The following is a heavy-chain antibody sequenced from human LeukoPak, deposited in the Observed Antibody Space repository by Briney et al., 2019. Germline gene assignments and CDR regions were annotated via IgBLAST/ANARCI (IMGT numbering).Heavy chain of an antibody. Sequence: GGSLRLSCAASGFTVSSNYMSWVRQAPGKGLEWVSVIYSGGSTYYADSVKGRFTISRDNSKNTLYLQMNSLRAEDTAVYYCARDPSSGYQYYFDYWGQGTLVTVSS. J-gene: IGHJ4*02. CDR3: ARDPSSGYQYYFDY. D-gene: IGHD3-22*01. V-gene: IGHV3-66*01. CDR2: IYSGGST. CDR1: GFTVSSNY.